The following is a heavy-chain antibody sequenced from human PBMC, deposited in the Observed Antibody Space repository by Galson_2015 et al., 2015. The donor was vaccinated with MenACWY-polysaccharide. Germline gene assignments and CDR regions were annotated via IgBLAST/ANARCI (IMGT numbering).Heavy chain of an antibody. Sequence: SLRLSCAASGFTFSSYDMSWVRQAPGKGLEWVSATSNGGGVTYYADSVKGRFTISRNNSKNTLYLQMNSLRAEDTAVYYCAKRSAGSSSDFDYWGQGTLVTASS. CDR1: GFTFSSYD. D-gene: IGHD6-6*01. V-gene: IGHV3-23*01. J-gene: IGHJ4*02. CDR3: AKRSAGSSSDFDY. CDR2: TSNGGGVT.